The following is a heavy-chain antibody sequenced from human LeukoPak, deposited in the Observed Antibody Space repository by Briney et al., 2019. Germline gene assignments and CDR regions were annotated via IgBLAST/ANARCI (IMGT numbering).Heavy chain of an antibody. CDR1: GGSISSNY. J-gene: IGHJ4*02. V-gene: IGHV4-59*08. CDR3: ARHIRGAYYYFDY. CDR2: IFHTGST. D-gene: IGHD3-10*01. Sequence: KPSETLSLTCTVSGGSISSNYWSWIRQPPGKGVEWIGYIFHTGSTNYNPSLKSRVTISVDTSKNQFSLKLNAVTAADTAVYYCARHIRGAYYYFDYWGQGTLVTVSS.